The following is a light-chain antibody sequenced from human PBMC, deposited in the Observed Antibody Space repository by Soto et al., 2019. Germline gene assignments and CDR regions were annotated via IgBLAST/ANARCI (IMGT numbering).Light chain of an antibody. CDR2: KVS. J-gene: IGKJ5*01. CDR3: MQGTDWPPIT. CDR1: QSLVYSDGNTY. V-gene: IGKV2-30*01. Sequence: DVVMTQSPLSLPVTLGQPASISCRSSQSLVYSDGNTYLNWFQQRPGQSPRRLIYKVSNRDSGVPDRFSGSGSGTAFRLKIRRVEAEDVGVYYCMQGTDWPPITFGQGTRLEIK.